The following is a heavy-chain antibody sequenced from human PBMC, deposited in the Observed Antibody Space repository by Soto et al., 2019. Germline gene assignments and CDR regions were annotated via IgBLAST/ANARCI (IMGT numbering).Heavy chain of an antibody. D-gene: IGHD3-22*01. Sequence: PGGSLRLSCAASGFTFSNYAMSWVRQAPGKGLEWVSSITGSGDYTYYADSVKGRFTISRDNSKNTLYLQMNSLRAEDTAVYYCAKARYYDSTGYFYYFDYWGQGTLVTVSS. V-gene: IGHV3-23*01. J-gene: IGHJ4*02. CDR3: AKARYYDSTGYFYYFDY. CDR2: ITGSGDYT. CDR1: GFTFSNYA.